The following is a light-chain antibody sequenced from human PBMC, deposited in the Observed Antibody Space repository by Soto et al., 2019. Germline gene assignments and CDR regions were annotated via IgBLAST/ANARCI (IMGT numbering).Light chain of an antibody. J-gene: IGKJ4*01. V-gene: IGKV3-20*01. CDR2: GAS. CDR1: QRISSHRY. CDR3: QQYDSSPIT. Sequence: ERVMTQSPATLSVNTGERSTLSCSQRISSHRYLDWYQQKPGQAPRVLIYGASRRATGIPDRFSGSGSGTDFTLTISRLEPEDFAVYYCQQYDSSPITFGGGTKVDI.